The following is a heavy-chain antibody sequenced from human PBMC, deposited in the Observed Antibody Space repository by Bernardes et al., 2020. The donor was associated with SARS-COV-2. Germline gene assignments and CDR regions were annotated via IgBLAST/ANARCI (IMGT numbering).Heavy chain of an antibody. V-gene: IGHV3-74*01. D-gene: IGHD5-12*01. CDR1: GFIFSNYW. CDR2: INTDGSTT. CDR3: ARGGYEPFDY. J-gene: IGHJ4*02. Sequence: GWSLRLSCAASGFIFSNYWMHWVRQAPGKGLVWVSRINTDGSTTTYADSVKGRFTISRDNAKNTLFLQMNSLRDEDTAVYFCARGGYEPFDYWGQGTLVTVSS.